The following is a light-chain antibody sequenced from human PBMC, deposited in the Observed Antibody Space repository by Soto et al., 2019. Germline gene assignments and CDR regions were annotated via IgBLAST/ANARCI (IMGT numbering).Light chain of an antibody. Sequence: QSVLTQPPSASGTPGQRVTISCSGSSSNIGSNYVYWYQQLPGTAPKLLIYRNNQRPSGVPDRFSGSKSGTSASLAISGLRSEDEADYYCAAWDDSRSGLVVFVGGTKVTVL. CDR3: AAWDDSRSGLVV. CDR2: RNN. CDR1: SSNIGSNY. J-gene: IGLJ2*01. V-gene: IGLV1-47*01.